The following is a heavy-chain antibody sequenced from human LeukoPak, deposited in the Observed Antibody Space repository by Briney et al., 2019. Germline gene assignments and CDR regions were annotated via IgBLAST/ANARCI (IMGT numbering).Heavy chain of an antibody. J-gene: IGHJ2*01. CDR2: IIPILGIA. V-gene: IGHV1-69*04. CDR3: ARCGIGFHGGPWYFDL. Sequence: SVKVSCKASGGTFGSYAISWVRQAPGQGLEWMGRIIPILGIANYAQKFQGRVTITADKSTSTAYMELSSLRSEDTAVYYCARCGIGFHGGPWYFDLWGRGTLVTVSS. CDR1: GGTFGSYA. D-gene: IGHD4-23*01.